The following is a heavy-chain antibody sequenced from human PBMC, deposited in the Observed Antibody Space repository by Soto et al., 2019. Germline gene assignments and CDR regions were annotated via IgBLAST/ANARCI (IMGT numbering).Heavy chain of an antibody. CDR2: IWYDGSNK. J-gene: IGHJ4*02. CDR3: ARDLVAAAGTKLTYLGY. CDR1: GFTFSSYG. D-gene: IGHD6-13*01. Sequence: GGSLRLSCAASGFTFSSYGMHWVRQAPGKGLEWVAVIWYDGSNKYYADSVKGRFTISRDNSKNTLYLQMNSLRAEDTAVYYCARDLVAAAGTKLTYLGYWGQGTLVTVSS. V-gene: IGHV3-33*01.